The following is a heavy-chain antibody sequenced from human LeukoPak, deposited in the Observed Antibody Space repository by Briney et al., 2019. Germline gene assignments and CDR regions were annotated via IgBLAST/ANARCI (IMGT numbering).Heavy chain of an antibody. CDR1: GGPLSGYY. D-gene: IGHD6-13*01. J-gene: IGHJ4*02. V-gene: IGHV4-34*01. CDR2: INHSGTT. Sequence: SETLSLTCAVYGGPLSGYYWSWIRQPPGKGLVWIGEINHSGTTNYNPSLKSRVTISVDTSKNQFSLKLSSVTAAYTAVYYCARGDRYSSSWPFDFWGQGTLVTVSS. CDR3: ARGDRYSSSWPFDF.